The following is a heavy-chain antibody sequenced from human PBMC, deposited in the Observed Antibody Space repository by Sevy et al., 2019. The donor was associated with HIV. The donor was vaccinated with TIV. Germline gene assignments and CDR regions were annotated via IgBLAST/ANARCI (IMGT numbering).Heavy chain of an antibody. D-gene: IGHD2-8*02. V-gene: IGHV3-53*01. CDR2: ISSGDTS. Sequence: GGSLRLSCAASGFTFSNAWMNWVRQAPGKGLEWVSLISSGDTSYYADSVKGRFTISRDNSRNTLHLQMNSLRVEDTAVYYCARGDQYDAGGFDGDYYVIDVWGQGTTVTVSS. CDR1: GFTFSNAW. J-gene: IGHJ6*02. CDR3: ARGDQYDAGGFDGDYYVIDV.